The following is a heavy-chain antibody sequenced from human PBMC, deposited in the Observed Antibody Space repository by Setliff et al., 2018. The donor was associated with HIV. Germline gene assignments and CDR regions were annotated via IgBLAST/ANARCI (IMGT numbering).Heavy chain of an antibody. V-gene: IGHV1-18*01. CDR2: ISGFNGNT. D-gene: IGHD6-19*01. Sequence: ASVKVSCKASGYSFARYGLSWVRQAPGQGLEWMGWISGFNGNTKYAQSFQDRVAMTTETATSTAYMEMRSLRSDDTAVYFCARVPYRSAWFSGGHDAFDIWGRGTMVT. J-gene: IGHJ3*02. CDR1: GYSFARYG. CDR3: ARVPYRSAWFSGGHDAFDI.